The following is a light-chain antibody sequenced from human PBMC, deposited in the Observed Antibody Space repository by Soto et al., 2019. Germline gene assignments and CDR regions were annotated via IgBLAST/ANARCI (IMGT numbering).Light chain of an antibody. CDR3: QQLNSYPRGVFT. V-gene: IGKV1-9*01. CDR1: QGISSY. J-gene: IGKJ3*01. Sequence: DIQLTQSPSFLSASVGDRVTITCRASQGISSYLAWYQQKPGKAPKLLIYAASTLQSGVPSRFSGSGSGTEFTLTISSLQPEDFATYYCQQLNSYPRGVFTFGPGTKVVIK. CDR2: AAS.